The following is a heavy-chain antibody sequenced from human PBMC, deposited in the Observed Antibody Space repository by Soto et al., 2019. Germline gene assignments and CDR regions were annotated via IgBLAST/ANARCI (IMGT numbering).Heavy chain of an antibody. D-gene: IGHD3-10*01. V-gene: IGHV4-31*02. Sequence: SETLSLTCTVSGGSISSGGYYWSWIRQHPGKGLEWIGYIYYSGSTYYNPSLKSRVTISVDTSKNQFSLKLSSVTAADTAVYYCARVVRGVMLPGYWGQGTLVTVSS. CDR2: IYYSGST. CDR3: ARVVRGVMLPGY. J-gene: IGHJ4*02. CDR1: GGSISSGGYY.